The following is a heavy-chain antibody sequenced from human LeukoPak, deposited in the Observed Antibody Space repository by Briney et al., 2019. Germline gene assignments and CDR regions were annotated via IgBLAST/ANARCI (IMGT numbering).Heavy chain of an antibody. CDR3: ARLGPASSGWPESFDY. D-gene: IGHD6-19*01. V-gene: IGHV3-7*03. CDR1: GFTFNSYW. CDR2: IKRDGSEK. J-gene: IGHJ4*02. Sequence: GGSLRLSCAASGFTFNSYWMNWVRQAPGKGLEWVANIKRDGSEKYYVDSVKGRFTISRDNAKNSLDLQMNSLRVEDTAVSYCARLGPASSGWPESFDYWGQGTLVTVSS.